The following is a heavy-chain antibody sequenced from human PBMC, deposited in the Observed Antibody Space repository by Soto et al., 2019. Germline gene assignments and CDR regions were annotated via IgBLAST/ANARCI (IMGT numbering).Heavy chain of an antibody. CDR1: GYTFTGYY. V-gene: IGHV1-2*04. Sequence: QVQLVQSGAEVKKPGASVKVSCKASGYTFTGYYMHWVRQAPGQGLEWMGWINPNSGGTNYAQKFQGWVTMTRDTSISTAYMELSRLRSDDTAVYYCARALGFGELYYGMDVWGQGTTVTVSS. CDR3: ARALGFGELYYGMDV. CDR2: INPNSGGT. J-gene: IGHJ6*02. D-gene: IGHD3-10*01.